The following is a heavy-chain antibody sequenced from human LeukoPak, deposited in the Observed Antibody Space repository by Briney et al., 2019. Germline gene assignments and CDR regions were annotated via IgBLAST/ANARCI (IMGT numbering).Heavy chain of an antibody. CDR3: TRVRVSSNWWGVFDI. CDR2: ISPNNGNT. V-gene: IGHV1-18*04. J-gene: IGHJ3*02. Sequence: ASVKVSCKASGYTFATSSISWVRHAPGQRPEWMGWISPNNGNTHYTQNIQGRITMTTDTSRAKAYVELGTLRSGDTAVFYCTRVRVSSNWWGVFDIWGEGTVVTVSS. CDR1: GYTFATSS. D-gene: IGHD6-13*01.